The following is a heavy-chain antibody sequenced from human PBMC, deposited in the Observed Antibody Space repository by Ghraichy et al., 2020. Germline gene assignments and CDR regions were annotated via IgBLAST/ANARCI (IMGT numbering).Heavy chain of an antibody. CDR3: ARRRASSGSYSDP. V-gene: IGHV4-39*01. J-gene: IGHJ5*02. CDR2: IYYSGST. CDR1: GGSISSSSYY. Sequence: SETLSLTCTVSGGSISSSSYYWGWIRQPPGKGLEWIGSIYYSGSTYYNPSLKSRVTISVDTSKNQFSLKLSSVTAADTAVYYCARRRASSGSYSDPWGQGTLVTVSS. D-gene: IGHD1-26*01.